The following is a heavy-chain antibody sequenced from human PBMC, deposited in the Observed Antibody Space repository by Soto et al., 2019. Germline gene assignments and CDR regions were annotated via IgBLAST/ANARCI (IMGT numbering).Heavy chain of an antibody. CDR2: IYSGGST. D-gene: IGHD5-18*01. CDR1: GFTVSSNY. CDR3: ARASVGYGNYMDV. Sequence: GGSLRLSCAASGFTVSSNYMSWVRQAPGKGLEWVSVIYSGGSTYYADSVKGRFTISRDNSKNTLYLQMNSLRAEDTAVYYCARASVGYGNYMDVWGKGTTVTVSS. V-gene: IGHV3-66*01. J-gene: IGHJ6*03.